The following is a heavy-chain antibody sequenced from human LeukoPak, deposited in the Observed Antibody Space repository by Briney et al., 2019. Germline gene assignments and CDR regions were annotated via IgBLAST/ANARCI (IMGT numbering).Heavy chain of an antibody. CDR3: ARVLGDSSGYYKGTAFDY. Sequence: LSETLSLTCTVSGGSISSSSYYWGWIRQPPGKGLEWIGSIYYSGSTYYNPSLKSRVTISVDTSKNQFSLKLSSVTAADTAVYYCARVLGDSSGYYKGTAFDYWGQGTLVTVSS. V-gene: IGHV4-39*07. J-gene: IGHJ4*02. D-gene: IGHD3-22*01. CDR1: GGSISSSSYY. CDR2: IYYSGST.